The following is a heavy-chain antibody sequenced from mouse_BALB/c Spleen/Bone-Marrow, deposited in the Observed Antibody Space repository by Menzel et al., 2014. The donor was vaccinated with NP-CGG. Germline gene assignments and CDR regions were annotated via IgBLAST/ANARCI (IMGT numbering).Heavy chain of an antibody. J-gene: IGHJ1*01. V-gene: IGHV1-14*01. CDR2: INPNNDGT. CDR3: ARSLYGYDWYFDV. Sequence: VQLQQSGPELVKPGASVKMSYKASGYTFTSYVMHWVKQKPGQGLEWIGNINPNNDGTKYNEKFKGKATLTSDKSSSTAYMELSSLTSEDSAVYYCARSLYGYDWYFDVWGAGTTVTVSS. CDR1: GYTFTSYV. D-gene: IGHD2-2*01.